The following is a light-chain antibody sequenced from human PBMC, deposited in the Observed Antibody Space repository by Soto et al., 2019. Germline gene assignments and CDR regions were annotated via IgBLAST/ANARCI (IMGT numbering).Light chain of an antibody. V-gene: IGLV7-46*01. CDR1: TGAVTSGHY. CDR2: DTT. J-gene: IGLJ2*01. Sequence: QAVVTQEPSLTVSPGGTVPLTCGSSTGAVTSGHYPYWFQQKPGQAPKTLIYDTTNKHSWSPARFSGSLLGVKAALTLSGAQPEDEADYYCLLVYSGIVVFGGGTKLTVL. CDR3: LLVYSGIVV.